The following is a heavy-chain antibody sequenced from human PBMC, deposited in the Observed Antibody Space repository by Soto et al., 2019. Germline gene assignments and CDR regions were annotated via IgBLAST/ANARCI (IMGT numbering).Heavy chain of an antibody. CDR3: AKGSHYDFWTGYSDNDFDP. CDR2: ISGSGATT. Sequence: EVQLLESGGRLVQPGGSLRLSCAASGFTFKNYAMTWVRQAPGKGLEWVSVISGSGATTFYADSVKGRFTISRDNSKNTLFLQMNSLRAEDTAVFYCAKGSHYDFWTGYSDNDFDPWGQGTLVSVSS. V-gene: IGHV3-23*01. CDR1: GFTFKNYA. D-gene: IGHD3-3*01. J-gene: IGHJ5*02.